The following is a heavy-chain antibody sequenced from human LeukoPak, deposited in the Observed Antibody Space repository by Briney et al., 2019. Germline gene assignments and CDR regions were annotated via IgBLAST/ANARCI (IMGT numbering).Heavy chain of an antibody. Sequence: PSETLSLTCTVSGGSISSSSYYWGWIRQPPGKGLEWIGSIYYSGSTYYNPSLKSRVTISVDTSKNQFSLKLSSVTAADTAVYYCARVRSSGWYDPYWYFDLWGRGTLVTVSS. J-gene: IGHJ2*01. CDR3: ARVRSSGWYDPYWYFDL. V-gene: IGHV4-39*07. D-gene: IGHD6-19*01. CDR2: IYYSGST. CDR1: GGSISSSSYY.